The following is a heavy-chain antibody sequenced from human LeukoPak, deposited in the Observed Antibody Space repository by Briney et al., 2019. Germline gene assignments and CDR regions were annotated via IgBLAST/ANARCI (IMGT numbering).Heavy chain of an antibody. J-gene: IGHJ1*01. D-gene: IGHD6-6*01. V-gene: IGHV3-30*02. Sequence: GGSLRLSCAASRFTFTGYGMHWVRQAPGKGLEWVAFIRYDGSNKYYADSVEGRFTISRDNSKNTLYLQMNSLRPEDTAVYYCARRDSSSFRGYFQHWGQGTLVTVSS. CDR2: IRYDGSNK. CDR1: RFTFTGYG. CDR3: ARRDSSSFRGYFQH.